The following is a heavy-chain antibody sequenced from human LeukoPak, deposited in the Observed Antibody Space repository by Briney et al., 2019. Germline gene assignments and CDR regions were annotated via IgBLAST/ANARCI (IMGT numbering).Heavy chain of an antibody. V-gene: IGHV3-30*02. CDR2: IRYDGSNK. D-gene: IGHD3-10*01. J-gene: IGHJ4*02. CDR3: ARDRGFPGGFFY. Sequence: GGSLRLSCAASGFTFSSYGMHWVRQAPGKGLEWVAFIRYDGSNKYYADSVKGRFTISRDNSKNTLYLQMNSLRAEDTAVYYCARDRGFPGGFFYWGQGALVTVSS. CDR1: GFTFSSYG.